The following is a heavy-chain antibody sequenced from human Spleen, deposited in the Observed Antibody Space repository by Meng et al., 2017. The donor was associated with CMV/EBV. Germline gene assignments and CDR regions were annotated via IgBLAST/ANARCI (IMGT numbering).Heavy chain of an antibody. CDR3: ARDGSGYSIYYFDY. D-gene: IGHD3-3*01. Sequence: KASGGTFSSYAISWMRQAPGQGLEWMGGIIPIFGTANYAQKFQGRVTITTDESTSTAYMELSSLRSEDTAVYYCARDGSGYSIYYFDYWGQGTLVTVSS. CDR2: IIPIFGTA. V-gene: IGHV1-69*05. CDR1: GGTFSSYA. J-gene: IGHJ4*02.